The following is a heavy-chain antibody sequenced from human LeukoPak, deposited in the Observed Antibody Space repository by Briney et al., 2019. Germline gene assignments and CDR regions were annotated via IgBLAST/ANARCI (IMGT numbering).Heavy chain of an antibody. CDR2: ISYDGSNK. D-gene: IGHD5-18*01. CDR1: GFTFSSYA. J-gene: IGHJ4*02. CDR3: AKAPQLWLHY. V-gene: IGHV3-30*04. Sequence: GGSLRLSCAASGFTFSSYAMHWVRQAPGKGLEWVAVISYDGSNKYYADSVKGRFTISRDNSKNTLYLQMNSLRAEDTAVYYCAKAPQLWLHYWGQGTLVTVSS.